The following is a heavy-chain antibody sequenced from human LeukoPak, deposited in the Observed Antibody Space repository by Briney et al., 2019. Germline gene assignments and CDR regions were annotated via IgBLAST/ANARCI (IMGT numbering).Heavy chain of an antibody. Sequence: GASVKVSCKVSGYTLTKLSMHWVRQAPGKGPEWMGGFDPEDGETMYAQKFQGRVTMTEDTSTDTAYMELSSLRSEDTAVYYCATPYDFPRYGMDVWGQGTTVTVSS. J-gene: IGHJ6*02. CDR1: GYTLTKLS. CDR2: FDPEDGET. V-gene: IGHV1-24*01. CDR3: ATPYDFPRYGMDV. D-gene: IGHD2/OR15-2a*01.